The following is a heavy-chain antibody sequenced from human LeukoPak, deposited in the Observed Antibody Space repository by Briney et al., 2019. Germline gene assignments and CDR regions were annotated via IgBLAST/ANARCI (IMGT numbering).Heavy chain of an antibody. CDR1: GGSISSYY. CDR3: ARGEYQLLYPSYYYMDV. V-gene: IGHV4-59*01. CDR2: IYYSGST. D-gene: IGHD2-2*02. Sequence: PSETLSLTCTVSGGSISSYYWSWIRQPPGKGLEWIGYIYYSGSTNYNPSLKSRVTISVDTSKNQFSLKLSSVTAADTAVYYCARGEYQLLYPSYYYMDVWGKGTTVTVSS. J-gene: IGHJ6*03.